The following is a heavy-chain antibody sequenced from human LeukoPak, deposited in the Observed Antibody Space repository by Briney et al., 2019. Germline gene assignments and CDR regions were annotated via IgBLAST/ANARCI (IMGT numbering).Heavy chain of an antibody. CDR2: IYYSGST. CDR1: GGSISSSSYY. V-gene: IGHV4-39*01. J-gene: IGHJ3*02. Sequence: SETLSLTCTVSGGSISSSSYYWGSTRQPPGKGLEWIGIIYYSGSTYYNPSLKSRVTISADTSKNQFSLKLSSVNAADTAVYYSARHVRRRIVLVITSPVRAFDIWGQGTMVTVSS. CDR3: ARHVRRRIVLVITSPVRAFDI. D-gene: IGHD3-22*01.